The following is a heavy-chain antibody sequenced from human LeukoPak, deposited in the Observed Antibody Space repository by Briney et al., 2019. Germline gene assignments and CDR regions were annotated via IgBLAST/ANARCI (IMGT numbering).Heavy chain of an antibody. Sequence: SVKVSCTASGGTFSSYGISWVRQAPGQGLEWMGGIVPILGTTNHAQKFQGRVTITADESTSTAYMELSSLRSEDTAVYYCARETEGLNILRGLRMYYLYMDVWGKGTTVTISS. CDR1: GGTFSSYG. D-gene: IGHD3-10*01. CDR2: IVPILGTT. CDR3: ARETEGLNILRGLRMYYLYMDV. V-gene: IGHV1-69*13. J-gene: IGHJ6*03.